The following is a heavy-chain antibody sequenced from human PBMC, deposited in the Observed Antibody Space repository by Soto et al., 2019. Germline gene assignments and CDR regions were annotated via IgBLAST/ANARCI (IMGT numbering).Heavy chain of an antibody. D-gene: IGHD3-22*01. Sequence: SETLSLTCPVSCGSISSGDYYWSWIRQPPGKGLEWIGYIYYSGSTYYTPSLKSRVTISVDTSKNQFSLKLSSVTAADTAVDYCARDSTYDSSGYYYVPFDYWGQGTLVTVSS. CDR1: CGSISSGDYY. J-gene: IGHJ4*02. V-gene: IGHV4-30-4*01. CDR2: IYYSGST. CDR3: ARDSTYDSSGYYYVPFDY.